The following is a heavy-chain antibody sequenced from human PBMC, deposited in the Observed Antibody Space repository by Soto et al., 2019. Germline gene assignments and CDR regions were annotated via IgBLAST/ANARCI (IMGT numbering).Heavy chain of an antibody. CDR2: ISAYNGNT. V-gene: IGHV1-18*01. CDR1: GYTFTSYG. D-gene: IGHD6-19*01. Sequence: QVQLGQSGAEVKKPGSSVKVSFKASGYTFTSYGISWVRQAPGQGLEWMGWISAYNGNTNYAQKHKGRVTMTTETSKSTAYMELRSLRSDDTAVYYCARAGSGSGWLGYYGMDVWGQGTTVTVSS. J-gene: IGHJ6*02. CDR3: ARAGSGSGWLGYYGMDV.